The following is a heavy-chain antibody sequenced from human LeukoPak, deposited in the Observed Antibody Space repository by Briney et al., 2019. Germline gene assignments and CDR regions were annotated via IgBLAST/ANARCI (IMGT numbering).Heavy chain of an antibody. Sequence: SETLSLTCTVSGGSISSGGYYWSWIRQPPGKGLEWIGYIYHDGTTYYNPSLKSRVTISVDTSKNQFSLKLSSVTAADTAVYYCARTDPLLRFLSNWFDPWGQGTLVTVSS. J-gene: IGHJ5*02. D-gene: IGHD3-3*01. CDR2: IYHDGTT. CDR3: ARTDPLLRFLSNWFDP. V-gene: IGHV4-30-2*01. CDR1: GGSISSGGYY.